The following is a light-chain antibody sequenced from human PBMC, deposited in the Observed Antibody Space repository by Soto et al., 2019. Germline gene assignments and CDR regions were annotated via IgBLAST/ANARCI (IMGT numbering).Light chain of an antibody. CDR3: QQYNSYPWT. CDR2: DAS. Sequence: DIQMTQSPSTLSASVGDRVTITCRASQSISGWLAWYQQKPGKAPNLLIYDASSFESGVPSRFSGSGSGTEFTISISNLQPDDFATYYCQQYNSYPWTFGQGTKVEIK. J-gene: IGKJ1*01. CDR1: QSISGW. V-gene: IGKV1-5*01.